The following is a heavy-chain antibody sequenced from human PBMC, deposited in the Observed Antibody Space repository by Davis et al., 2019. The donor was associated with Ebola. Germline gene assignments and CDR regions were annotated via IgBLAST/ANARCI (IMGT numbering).Heavy chain of an antibody. J-gene: IGHJ5*02. CDR2: MNPNSGNT. D-gene: IGHD2-15*01. V-gene: IGHV1-8*01. CDR1: GYTFTSYD. Sequence: ASVKVSCKASGYTFTSYDINWVRQATGQGLEWMGWMNPNSGNTGYAQKFQGRVTMTRNTSISTAYMELSSLRSEDTAVYYCARTCSGGSCPSYWFDPWGQGTLVTVSS. CDR3: ARTCSGGSCPSYWFDP.